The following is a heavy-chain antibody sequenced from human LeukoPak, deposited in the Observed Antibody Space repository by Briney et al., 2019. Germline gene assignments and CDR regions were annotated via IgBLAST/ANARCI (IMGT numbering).Heavy chain of an antibody. J-gene: IGHJ4*02. CDR2: INHSGST. V-gene: IGHV4-34*01. CDR3: AREHGDDYFDF. CDR1: GGSFSGYY. D-gene: IGHD5-12*01. Sequence: PSETLSLTCAVYGGSFSGYYWSWIRQPPGKGLEWIGEINHSGSTNYNPSLKSRVTISVDTSKNQFSLKLSSVTAADTAVYYCAREHGDDYFDFWGQGSLVTVSS.